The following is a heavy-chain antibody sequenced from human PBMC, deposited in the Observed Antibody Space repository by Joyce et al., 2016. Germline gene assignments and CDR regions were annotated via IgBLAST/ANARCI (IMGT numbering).Heavy chain of an antibody. CDR2: FYSGSTT. D-gene: IGHD4-17*01. CDR1: GFTVTGNY. CDR3: ASLRFSYYYYAVDV. J-gene: IGHJ6*02. V-gene: IGHV3-53*01. Sequence: EVQLVESGGGLVQPGGSLRLSCAASGFTVTGNYMTWVRQAPGKGLEWVSVFYSGSTTSYADAVKGRFIISRDNSKTTLYLQMNSLRAEDTAVYYCASLRFSYYYYAVDVWGQGTTVTVSS.